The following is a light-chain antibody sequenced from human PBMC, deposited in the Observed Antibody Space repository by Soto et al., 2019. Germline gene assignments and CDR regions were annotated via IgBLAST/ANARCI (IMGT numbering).Light chain of an antibody. CDR2: SNN. J-gene: IGLJ2*01. CDR3: AAWDDRLNGVV. Sequence: QSVLTQPPSASGTPGQRVTISCSGSSSNIGSKTVNWYQQLPGTAPKLLIYSNNQRPSGVPDRFSGSKSGTSASLAISGLQSEAEADYYCAAWDDRLNGVVFGGGTKLTVL. CDR1: SSNIGSKT. V-gene: IGLV1-44*01.